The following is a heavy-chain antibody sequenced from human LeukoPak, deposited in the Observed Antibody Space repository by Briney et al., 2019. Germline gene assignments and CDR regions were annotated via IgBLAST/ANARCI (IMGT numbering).Heavy chain of an antibody. CDR1: GYTFTSYE. D-gene: IGHD7-27*01. V-gene: IGHV1-8*01. CDR3: AVLGTPGGMDV. J-gene: IGHJ6*02. CDR2: MNPNSGNT. Sequence: ASVNVSCKASGYTFTSYEINWVRQATGQGLEWMGWMNPNSGNTGYAQKFQGRVTMTRNTSISTAYMELSSLRSEDTAVYYCAVLGTPGGMDVWGQGTTVTVSS.